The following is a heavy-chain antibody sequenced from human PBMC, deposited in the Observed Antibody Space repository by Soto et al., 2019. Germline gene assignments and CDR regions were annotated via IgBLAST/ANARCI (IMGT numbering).Heavy chain of an antibody. CDR3: TRSSTGYGMDV. CDR2: ISSSSSYI. Sequence: PGGSLILSCAASGFTFSSYSMNWVRQAPGKGLEWVSSISSSSSYIYYADSVKGRFTISRDDSKNMAYLQMNSLKTEDTAVYYCTRSSTGYGMDVWGQGTTVNVSS. J-gene: IGHJ6*02. D-gene: IGHD4-17*01. CDR1: GFTFSSYS. V-gene: IGHV3-21*04.